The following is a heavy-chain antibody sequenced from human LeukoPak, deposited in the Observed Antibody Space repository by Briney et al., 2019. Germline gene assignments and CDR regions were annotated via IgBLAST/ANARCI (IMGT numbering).Heavy chain of an antibody. Sequence: GASVKVSCKASGYTFTAYYMHWVRQAPGQGLEWMGRINPNSGDTNYAQKFQGRVTITRDTSISTAYMELSRLRSDDTAVYYCARDYSYYYYYYGMVVWGQGTTVTVSS. CDR2: INPNSGDT. V-gene: IGHV1-2*06. CDR1: GYTFTAYY. D-gene: IGHD4-11*01. J-gene: IGHJ6*02. CDR3: ARDYSYYYYYYGMVV.